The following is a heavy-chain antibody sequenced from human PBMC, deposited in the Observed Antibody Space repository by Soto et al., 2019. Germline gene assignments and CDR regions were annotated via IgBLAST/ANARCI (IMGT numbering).Heavy chain of an antibody. D-gene: IGHD2-8*01. Sequence: ASVKVSCKASEYTFIGFHLHWVRPAPGQGLEWMGWINPKSGDTKYAQKFQGRVTLTRATSISTGYMELSRLESNDTAVYYCAKGLWTVGLCTDGCCDHRMDHWGQGTLVTVSS. CDR3: AKGLWTVGLCTDGCCDHRMDH. CDR2: INPKSGDT. V-gene: IGHV1-2*02. CDR1: EYTFIGFH. J-gene: IGHJ4*01.